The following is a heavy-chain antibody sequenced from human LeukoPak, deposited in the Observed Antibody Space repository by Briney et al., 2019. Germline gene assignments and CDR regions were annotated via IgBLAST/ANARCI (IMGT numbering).Heavy chain of an antibody. Sequence: GGSLRLSCAASGFTFSNSGMHWVRQAPGKGLEWVALISYDGSNKYFADSVKGRFTISRDNSKNTLYLQMHSLRAEDTAVYYCAKDNVAAAGRYFDYWGQGTLVTVSS. V-gene: IGHV3-30*18. J-gene: IGHJ4*02. D-gene: IGHD6-13*01. CDR2: ISYDGSNK. CDR1: GFTFSNSG. CDR3: AKDNVAAAGRYFDY.